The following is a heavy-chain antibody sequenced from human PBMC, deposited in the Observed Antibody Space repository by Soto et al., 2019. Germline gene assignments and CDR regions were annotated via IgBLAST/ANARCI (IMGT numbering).Heavy chain of an antibody. CDR1: GFSFSGSA. CDR3: TRTTAQFQLLSPPV. CDR2: IRSKPNSYAT. V-gene: IGHV3-73*01. J-gene: IGHJ6*02. Sequence: GGSLRLFCAASGFSFSGSAMHWVRQASGKGLEWVGRIRSKPNSYATSYAASVKGRFTISRDDSKNTAYLQMNSLKTEDTAVYYCTRTTAQFQLLSPPVWGQGTTVTVSS. D-gene: IGHD2-2*01.